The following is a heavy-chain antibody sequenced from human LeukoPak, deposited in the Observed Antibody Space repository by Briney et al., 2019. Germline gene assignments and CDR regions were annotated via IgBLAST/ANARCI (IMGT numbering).Heavy chain of an antibody. CDR3: GDLGSAGTDH. CDR2: IRNKANGYTT. J-gene: IGHJ4*02. D-gene: IGHD3-10*01. V-gene: IGHV3-72*01. Sequence: GGSLRLSCAASGFTFSPHYMDWVRQSPGQGLEWVGLIRNKANGYTTIYAASVKGRFTISRDDSKNSVYLQMDSLKTEDTAVYYCGDLGSAGTDHWGQGTLVTVSS. CDR1: GFTFSPHY.